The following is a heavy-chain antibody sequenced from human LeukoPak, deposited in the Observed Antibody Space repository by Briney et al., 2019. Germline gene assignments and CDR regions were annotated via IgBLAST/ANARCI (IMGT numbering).Heavy chain of an antibody. Sequence: PSETLSLTCTVSGGTSSSGGYYWSWVRQHPGKGLEWIGYIYYSGSTSYYNPSLKSRVTISVDTSKNQFSLRLSSVTAADTAVYYCARDCSSTLCAKLDYWGQGTLVTVSS. CDR1: GGTSSSGGYY. CDR2: IYYSGSTS. D-gene: IGHD2-2*01. CDR3: ARDCSSTLCAKLDY. J-gene: IGHJ4*02. V-gene: IGHV4-31*03.